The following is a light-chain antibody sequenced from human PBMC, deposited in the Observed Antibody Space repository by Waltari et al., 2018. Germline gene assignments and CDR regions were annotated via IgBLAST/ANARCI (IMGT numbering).Light chain of an antibody. J-gene: IGKJ4*01. CDR2: SAS. Sequence: DTLMTQSPSSLSASVGDTVTFPCRATQAISTCVNWYKKTPGMAPRLLIFSASTLHRGVPSSFRGSGSGTDFTLTITDLQPDDFATYYCQQSYSAPLHFGGGTRVDI. CDR1: QAISTC. V-gene: IGKV1-39*01. CDR3: QQSYSAPLH.